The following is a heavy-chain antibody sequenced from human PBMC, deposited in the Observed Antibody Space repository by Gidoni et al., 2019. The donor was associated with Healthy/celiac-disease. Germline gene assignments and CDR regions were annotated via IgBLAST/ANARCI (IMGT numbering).Heavy chain of an antibody. CDR1: GYTFTSYY. CDR3: AREKGYSSSSNVGAFDI. D-gene: IGHD6-6*01. J-gene: IGHJ3*02. CDR2: INPSGGRT. Sequence: QVQLVQSGAEVKKPGSSVKVSCNASGYTFTSYYMHWVRQAPGQGLEWMGIINPSGGRTSYAQKFQGRVTMTRDTSTSTVYMELRSLRSEDTAVYYCAREKGYSSSSNVGAFDIWGQGTMVTVSS. V-gene: IGHV1-46*01.